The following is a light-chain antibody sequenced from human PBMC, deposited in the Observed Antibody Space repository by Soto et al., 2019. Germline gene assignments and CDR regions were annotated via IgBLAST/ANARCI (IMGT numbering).Light chain of an antibody. CDR3: LQDYEYPLT. V-gene: IGKV1-6*01. CDR1: QDIKND. J-gene: IGKJ4*01. Sequence: AIQMTQSPSSLSASVGDRVTITCRASQDIKNDLGWYQQKPGKAPKLLICAASRLQSGVPLRFSGSGSGTDFTLTISSLQPEDFGTYCCLQDYEYPLTFGGGTKVEIK. CDR2: AAS.